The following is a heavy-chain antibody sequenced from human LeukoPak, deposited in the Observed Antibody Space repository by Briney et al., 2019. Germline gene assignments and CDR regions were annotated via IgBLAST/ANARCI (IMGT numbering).Heavy chain of an antibody. V-gene: IGHV4-4*07. CDR2: IYTSGST. D-gene: IGHD1-26*01. CDR1: GGSISSYY. Sequence: SETLSLTCTVSGGSISSYYWSWIRQPAGKGLEWIGRIYTSGSTNYNPSLKSRVTMSVDTSKNQFSLKLSSVTAADTAVYYCARGGWELLYHYYYMDVWGKGTTVTISS. CDR3: ARGGWELLYHYYYMDV. J-gene: IGHJ6*03.